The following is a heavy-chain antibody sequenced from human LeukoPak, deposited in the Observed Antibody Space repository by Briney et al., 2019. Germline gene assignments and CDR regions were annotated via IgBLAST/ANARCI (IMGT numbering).Heavy chain of an antibody. CDR2: IYYSGST. V-gene: IGHV4-59*01. J-gene: IGHJ6*03. CDR1: GGSISSDY. Sequence: PSETLSLTCTVPGGSISSDYWSWIRQPPGKGLEWIGYIYYSGSTNYNPSLKSRVTISVDTSKNQFSLKLSSVTAADTAVYYCARGMGGNWNARYYYYMDLWGKGTTVTVSS. CDR3: ARGMGGNWNARYYYYMDL. D-gene: IGHD1-1*01.